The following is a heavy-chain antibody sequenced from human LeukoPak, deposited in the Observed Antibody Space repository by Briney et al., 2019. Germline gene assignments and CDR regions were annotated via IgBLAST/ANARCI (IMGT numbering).Heavy chain of an antibody. CDR1: GYSISSGYY. Sequence: NPSXTLSLTCAVSGYSISSGYYWGWIRPPPGKGLEWIGSIYHSGSTDYNPSLKSRVTISVDTSKNQFSLKLSSVTAADTAVYYCARHQVRALRFLEVYFDYWGQGTLVTVSS. V-gene: IGHV4-38-2*01. D-gene: IGHD3-3*01. CDR3: ARHQVRALRFLEVYFDY. J-gene: IGHJ4*02. CDR2: IYHSGST.